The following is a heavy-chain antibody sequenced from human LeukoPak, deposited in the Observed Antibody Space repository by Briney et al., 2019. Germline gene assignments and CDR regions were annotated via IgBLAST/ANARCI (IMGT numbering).Heavy chain of an antibody. Sequence: SETLSLTCTVSGGSIASYYWSWIRQFPGKGLEGIGYTSYRGSTSYNPSLNSRVSISLDTSRNQFSLKLNSVTAADTAVYYCAKSNGYGLIDIWGQGTMVTVSS. CDR1: GGSIASYY. V-gene: IGHV4-59*12. CDR3: AKSNGYGLIDI. CDR2: TSYRGST. J-gene: IGHJ3*02. D-gene: IGHD3-22*01.